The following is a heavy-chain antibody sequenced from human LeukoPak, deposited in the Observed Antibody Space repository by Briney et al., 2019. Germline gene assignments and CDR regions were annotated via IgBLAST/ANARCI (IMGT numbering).Heavy chain of an antibody. CDR1: GYTFSTYW. Sequence: GGSLRLSCAASGYTFSTYWMHWVRQVPGKGLVWVSRINEGGSSTSYAESVRGRFTISRDNAKNTLYLQMNGLRAEDTAVYYCTRDTFGARDSWGQGTLVTVSA. CDR3: TRDTFGARDS. V-gene: IGHV3-74*01. CDR2: INEGGSST. D-gene: IGHD3-10*01. J-gene: IGHJ4*02.